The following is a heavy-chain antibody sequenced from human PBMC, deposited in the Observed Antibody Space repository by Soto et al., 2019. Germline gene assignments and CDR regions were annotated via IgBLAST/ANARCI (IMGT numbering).Heavy chain of an antibody. Sequence: GGSLRLSCVASVFTNSLLWISWLRHAPGKGLECAAHINPDGSLKYYLDSVRGRFTISRDIFKNSLYLEMNSLRVEDTAVYYCVKCQTRNNLWGQGTLVTVSS. D-gene: IGHD1-1*01. CDR2: INPDGSLK. CDR1: VFTNSLLW. CDR3: VKCQTRNNL. V-gene: IGHV3-7*03. J-gene: IGHJ1*01.